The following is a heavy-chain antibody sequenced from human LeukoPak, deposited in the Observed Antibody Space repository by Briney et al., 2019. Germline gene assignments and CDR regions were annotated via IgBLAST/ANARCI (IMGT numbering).Heavy chain of an antibody. CDR3: ARAGEAYYYYYYGMDV. V-gene: IGHV3-74*01. CDR1: GFAFSNYW. D-gene: IGHD3-16*01. J-gene: IGHJ6*02. Sequence: PGGSLRLSWAASGFAFSNYWMHWVRQAPGKGLVWVSRINSDGSGTSYADSVKGRFTISRDNAKNTLYLQMNSLRAEDTAVYYCARAGEAYYYYYYGMDVWGQGTTVTVSS. CDR2: INSDGSGT.